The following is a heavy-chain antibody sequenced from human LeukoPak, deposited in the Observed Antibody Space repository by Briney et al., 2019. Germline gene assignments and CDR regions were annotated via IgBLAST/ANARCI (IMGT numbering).Heavy chain of an antibody. CDR1: GGSFSGYY. CDR3: ARDLPPAYYDFWSGPDY. Sequence: SETLSLTCAVYGGSFSGYYWSWIRQPPGKGLEWIGEINHSGSTNYNPSLKSRGTISVDTSKNQFSLKLSSVTAADTAVYYCARDLPPAYYDFWSGPDYWGQGTLVTVSS. D-gene: IGHD3-3*01. J-gene: IGHJ4*02. CDR2: INHSGST. V-gene: IGHV4-34*01.